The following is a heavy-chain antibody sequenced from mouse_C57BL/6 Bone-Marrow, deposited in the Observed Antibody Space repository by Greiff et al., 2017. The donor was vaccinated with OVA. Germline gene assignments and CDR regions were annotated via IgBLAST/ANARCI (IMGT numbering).Heavy chain of an antibody. CDR2: ISSGGSYT. Sequence: EVQGVESGGDLVKPGGSLKLSCAASGFSFSSYGMSWVRQTPDKRLEWVATISSGGSYTTYPDSVKGRFTISRDNAKNTLYLQMISLKSEDTAIYYCARRGTFDYWGQGTTLTVSS. CDR1: GFSFSSYG. J-gene: IGHJ2*01. D-gene: IGHD3-3*01. CDR3: ARRGTFDY. V-gene: IGHV5-6*01.